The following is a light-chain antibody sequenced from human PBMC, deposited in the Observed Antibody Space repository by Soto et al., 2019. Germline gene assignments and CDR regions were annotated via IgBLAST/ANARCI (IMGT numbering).Light chain of an antibody. CDR1: QSVSSSF. CDR2: DAT. J-gene: IGKJ2*01. CDR3: QQQGSSSPQYT. Sequence: EIVLTQSPATLSLSPGERATLSCGASQSVSSSFFCWYQQKPGRPPMLLIYDATSRAASIPGRLSGSGSGTAFSLTISRIEHEDYAVNYYQQQGSSSPQYTFGQGTKLEIK. V-gene: IGKV3D-20*01.